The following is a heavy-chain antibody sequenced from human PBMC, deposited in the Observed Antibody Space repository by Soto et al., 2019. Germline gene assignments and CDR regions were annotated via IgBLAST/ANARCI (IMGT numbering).Heavy chain of an antibody. CDR3: VASSPSRWLDGFDY. Sequence: EVQLVESGGGLVQPGGSLRVSCAASGFTFSNYNMNWVRQAPGKGLEWVSYISESSSTIYYADSVNGRFTISRDNAKNSLYLQMNSLRDEDTAVYYCVASSPSRWLDGFDYWGQGTLVTVSS. CDR2: ISESSSTI. J-gene: IGHJ4*02. CDR1: GFTFSNYN. D-gene: IGHD6-19*01. V-gene: IGHV3-48*02.